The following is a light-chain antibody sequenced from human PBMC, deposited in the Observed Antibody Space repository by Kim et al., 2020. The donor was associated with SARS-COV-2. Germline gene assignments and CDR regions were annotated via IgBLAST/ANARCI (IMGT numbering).Light chain of an antibody. V-gene: IGKV3-15*01. Sequence: SPWERTTLSCRESQSVSSNLAWYQQEPGQAPSLLIYGASTRATGIPARFSGSGSGTEFTLTISNPQSEDFAVYYCQQYNNLPAGYTFGQGTKREIK. CDR2: GAS. CDR3: QQYNNLPAGYT. CDR1: QSVSSN. J-gene: IGKJ2*01.